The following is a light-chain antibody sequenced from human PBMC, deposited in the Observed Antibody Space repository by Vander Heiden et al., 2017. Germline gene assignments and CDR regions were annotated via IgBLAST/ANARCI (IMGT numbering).Light chain of an antibody. Sequence: EIVLQQSPAPLSLSPGERATLSCRASQSVSSYLAWYQQKPGQAPRLLIYDASNRDTGIPARVSGSGSGTDLTLTISSLEPEDYAVDYCQQRSNWPPITFGQGTRLEIK. CDR2: DAS. CDR3: QQRSNWPPIT. J-gene: IGKJ5*01. V-gene: IGKV3-11*01. CDR1: QSVSSY.